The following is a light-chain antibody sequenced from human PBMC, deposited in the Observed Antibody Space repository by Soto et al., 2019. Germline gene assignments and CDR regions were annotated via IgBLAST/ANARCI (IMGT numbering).Light chain of an antibody. J-gene: IGLJ2*01. CDR3: SSYTSSSTLVV. CDR2: DVS. V-gene: IGLV2-14*01. CDR1: SSDVGGYNY. Sequence: QSALTQPASVSGSPGQSITISCTGTSSDVGGYNYVSWYHQYSGKAPKLMIYDVSNRPSGVSNRFSGSKSGNTASLTISGLQAEAEADYYCSSYTSSSTLVVFGGGTKLTVL.